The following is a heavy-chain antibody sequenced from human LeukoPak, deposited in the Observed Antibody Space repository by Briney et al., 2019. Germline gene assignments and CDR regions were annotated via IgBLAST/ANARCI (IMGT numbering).Heavy chain of an antibody. CDR3: AGFYGGNRLGFDY. CDR1: GFTFSSYG. Sequence: GGSLRLSCAASGFTFSSYGMHWVRQAPGKGLEWVAVISYDGSNKYYADSVKGRFTISRDNAKSTLYLQMNSLRAEDTAIYYCAGFYGGNRLGFDYWGQGTLVTVSS. V-gene: IGHV3-30*03. J-gene: IGHJ4*02. CDR2: ISYDGSNK. D-gene: IGHD4-23*01.